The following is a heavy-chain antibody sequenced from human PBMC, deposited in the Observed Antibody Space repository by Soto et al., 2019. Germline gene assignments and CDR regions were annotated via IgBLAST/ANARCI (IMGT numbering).Heavy chain of an antibody. CDR1: GGSISSSSYY. CDR2: IYYSGST. V-gene: IGHV4-39*01. Sequence: QLQLQESGPGLVKPSETLSLTCTVSGGSISSSSYYWGWIRQPPGKGLEWIGSIYYSGSTYYNPSLKSRVTISVDTSKNQFSLKLSSVTAADTAVYYCARHGALGIVVVTAVDYWGQGTLVTVSS. J-gene: IGHJ4*02. D-gene: IGHD2-21*02. CDR3: ARHGALGIVVVTAVDY.